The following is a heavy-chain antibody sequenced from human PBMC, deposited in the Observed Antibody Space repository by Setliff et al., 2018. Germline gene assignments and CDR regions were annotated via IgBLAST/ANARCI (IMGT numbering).Heavy chain of an antibody. D-gene: IGHD6-13*01. CDR1: GGSISSSNW. V-gene: IGHV4-39*01. J-gene: IGHJ4*02. Sequence: SETLSLTCAVSGGSISSSNWWSWVRQPPGKGLEWIGSIYYSGSTYYNLSLKSRVTISVDTSKNQFSLKLSSVTAADTAVYYCAGRGMSSSWFQGYFDYWGQGTLVTVSS. CDR3: AGRGMSSSWFQGYFDY. CDR2: IYYSGST.